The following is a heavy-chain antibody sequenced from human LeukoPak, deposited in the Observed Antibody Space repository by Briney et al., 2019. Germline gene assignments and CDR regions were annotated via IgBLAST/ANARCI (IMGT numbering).Heavy chain of an antibody. CDR3: ARDFSAGALLFDF. CDR2: IETGGTT. V-gene: IGHV3-53*01. J-gene: IGHJ3*01. Sequence: PGGSLRLSCAASGFTVSSNYMGWVRQPPGKGPELVSVIETGGTTYYADSVKGRFTLSRDNSKNTLYLQMNDLRVEDTAVYYCARDFSAGALLFDFWGQGTMVTVSS. D-gene: IGHD6-13*01. CDR1: GFTVSSNY.